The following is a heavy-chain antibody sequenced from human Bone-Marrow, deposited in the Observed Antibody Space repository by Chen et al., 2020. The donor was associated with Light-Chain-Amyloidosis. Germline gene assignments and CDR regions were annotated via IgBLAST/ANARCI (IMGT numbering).Heavy chain of an antibody. V-gene: IGHV5-51*01. J-gene: IGHJ4*02. CDR2: IYPDDSDA. CDR3: ARRRDGYNFDY. Sequence: EVQLEQSGPEVKKPGESLKISCKGAGYPFPNYWIGWVRQMPGKGLERMGVIYPDDSDARYSPSFEGQVTISADKSITTAYLQWRSLKASDTAMYYCARRRDGYNFDYWGQGTLVTVSS. CDR1: GYPFPNYW. D-gene: IGHD5-12*01.